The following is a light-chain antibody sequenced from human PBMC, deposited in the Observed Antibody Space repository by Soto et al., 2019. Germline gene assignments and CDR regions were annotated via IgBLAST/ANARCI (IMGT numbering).Light chain of an antibody. CDR2: GAS. V-gene: IGKV3-20*01. CDR3: RHYVSPPIT. Sequence: IGLTHSPGNLCLAQWGKSTLSCRASQSVTSNYVAWYQQKPGQAPRLLVYGASSRATGISDRFRGRGCGRDWTAVTALLETQASALFFLRHYVSPPITNRLGTRLEIK. J-gene: IGKJ5*01. CDR1: QSVTSNY.